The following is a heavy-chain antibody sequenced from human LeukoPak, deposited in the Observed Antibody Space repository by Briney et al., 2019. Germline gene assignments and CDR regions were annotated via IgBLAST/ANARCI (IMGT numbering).Heavy chain of an antibody. CDR1: GGSISSGGYY. Sequence: SQTLSLTCTVSGGSISSGGYYWSWIRQPPGKGLEWIGYIYHSGSTYYNPSLKSRVTISVDRSKNQFSLKLSSVTAADTAVYYCARGGDDCSSTSCYTNFDYWGQGTLVTVSS. D-gene: IGHD2-2*02. J-gene: IGHJ4*02. CDR3: ARGGDDCSSTSCYTNFDY. V-gene: IGHV4-30-2*01. CDR2: IYHSGST.